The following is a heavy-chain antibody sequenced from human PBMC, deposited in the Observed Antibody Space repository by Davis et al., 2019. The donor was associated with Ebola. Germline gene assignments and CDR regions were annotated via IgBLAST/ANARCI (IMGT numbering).Heavy chain of an antibody. CDR2: IRSKANSYAT. Sequence: GESLKISCAASGFTFSGSAMHWVRQASGKGLEWVGRIRSKANSYATAYAASVKGRFTISRDDSKNKAYLQMNSLKTEDTAVYYCTATVGATDYWGQGTLVTVSS. D-gene: IGHD1-26*01. V-gene: IGHV3-73*01. CDR1: GFTFSGSA. CDR3: TATVGATDY. J-gene: IGHJ4*02.